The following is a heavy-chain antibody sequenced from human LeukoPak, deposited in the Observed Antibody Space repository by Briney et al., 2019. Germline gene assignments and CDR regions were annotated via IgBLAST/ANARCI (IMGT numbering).Heavy chain of an antibody. Sequence: GGSLRLSCAASGFIVSSNYMSWVRQAPGKGLEWVAVISYDGSNKYYADSVKGRFTISRDNSKNTLYLQMNSLRAEDTAVYYCARERPQQALDYWGQGTLVTVSS. CDR1: GFIVSSNY. J-gene: IGHJ4*02. CDR2: ISYDGSNK. D-gene: IGHD6-13*01. CDR3: ARERPQQALDY. V-gene: IGHV3-30-3*01.